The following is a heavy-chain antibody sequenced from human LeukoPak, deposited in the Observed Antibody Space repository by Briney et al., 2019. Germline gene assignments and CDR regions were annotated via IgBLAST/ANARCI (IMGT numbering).Heavy chain of an antibody. CDR3: AREGDGYNYLDY. Sequence: SETLYLTCTVSGGSINSGSYYWSWIRQPAGKGLEWIGRIYTSGSTNYNPSLKSRVTISVDTSKNQFSLKLSFVTAADTAVYYCAREGDGYNYLDYWGQGTLVTVSS. J-gene: IGHJ4*02. CDR2: IYTSGST. CDR1: GGSINSGSYY. D-gene: IGHD5-24*01. V-gene: IGHV4-61*02.